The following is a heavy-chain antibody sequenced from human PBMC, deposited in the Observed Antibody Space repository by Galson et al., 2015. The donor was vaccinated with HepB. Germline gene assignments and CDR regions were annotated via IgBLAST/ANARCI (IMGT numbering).Heavy chain of an antibody. V-gene: IGHV3-30*18. CDR2: ISYDGSNK. CDR3: AKDCLRQWLAYYFDY. D-gene: IGHD6-19*01. Sequence: SLRLSCAASGFTFSSYGMHWVRQAPGKGLEWVAVISYDGSNKYYADSVKGRFTISRDNSKNTLYLQMNSLRAEDTAVYYCAKDCLRQWLAYYFDYWGQGTLVTVSS. CDR1: GFTFSSYG. J-gene: IGHJ4*02.